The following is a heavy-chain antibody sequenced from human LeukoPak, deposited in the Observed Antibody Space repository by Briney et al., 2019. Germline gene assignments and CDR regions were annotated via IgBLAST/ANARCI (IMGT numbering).Heavy chain of an antibody. CDR2: IYYSGST. D-gene: IGHD6-6*01. CDR1: GGSISSYY. CDR3: ARDRAARPNWFDP. V-gene: IGHV4-39*02. J-gene: IGHJ5*02. Sequence: SETLSLTCTVSGGSISSYYWGWIRQPPGKGLEWIGSIYYSGSTYYNPSLKSRVTISVDTSKNQFSLKLSSVTAADTAVYYCARDRAARPNWFDPWGQGTLVTVSS.